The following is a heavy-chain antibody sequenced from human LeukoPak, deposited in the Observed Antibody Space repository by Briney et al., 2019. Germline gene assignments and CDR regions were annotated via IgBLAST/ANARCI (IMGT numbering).Heavy chain of an antibody. J-gene: IGHJ4*02. V-gene: IGHV4-59*08. CDR3: ARRGGYSGYGPFDY. D-gene: IGHD5-12*01. Sequence: SETLSLTCTVSGGSISSYYWSWIRQPPGKGLEWIGYIYDSGSTNYNPSLKSRVTISVDTSKNQFSLKLSSVTAADTAVYYCARRGGYSGYGPFDYWGQGTLVTVSS. CDR1: GGSISSYY. CDR2: IYDSGST.